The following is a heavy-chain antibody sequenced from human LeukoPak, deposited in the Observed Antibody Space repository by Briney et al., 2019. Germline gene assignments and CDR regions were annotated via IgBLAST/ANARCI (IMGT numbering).Heavy chain of an antibody. CDR3: ASGIYDISALLDYYYGMDV. Sequence: ASVKLSCKASGYTFTGYYMHWGRQAPGQGLELMGWINPNSGGTNYAQKFQGRVTMTRDTSISTAYMELSRLMTDETAVYYCASGIYDISALLDYYYGMDVWGQGTTVTVSS. D-gene: IGHD3-9*01. V-gene: IGHV1-2*02. J-gene: IGHJ6*02. CDR1: GYTFTGYY. CDR2: INPNSGGT.